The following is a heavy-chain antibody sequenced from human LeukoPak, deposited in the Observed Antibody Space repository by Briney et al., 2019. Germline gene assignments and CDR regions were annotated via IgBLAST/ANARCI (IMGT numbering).Heavy chain of an antibody. CDR2: ISYSGST. Sequence: SETLSLTCAVSGGSVSSSNWWSWVRQPPGKGLEWIGEISYSGSTNYNPSLKSRVTVSVDKSKNQLSLELSSVTAADTAVYYCARGGSWYLSFWGQGTPVTVSS. V-gene: IGHV4-4*02. CDR1: GGSVSSSNW. CDR3: ARGGSWYLSF. D-gene: IGHD6-13*01. J-gene: IGHJ4*02.